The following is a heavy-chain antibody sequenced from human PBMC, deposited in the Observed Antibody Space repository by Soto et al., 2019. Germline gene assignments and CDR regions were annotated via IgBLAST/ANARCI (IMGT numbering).Heavy chain of an antibody. D-gene: IGHD2-2*01. J-gene: IGHJ1*01. V-gene: IGHV1-69*04. CDR3: ATQLLGSLAYFQH. CDR1: GGTFSSYA. CDR2: IIPILGIA. Sequence: SVKVSCKASGGTFSSYAISWVRQAPGQGLEWMGRIIPILGIANYAQKFQGRVTITADKSTSTAYMELSSLRSEDTAVYYCATQLLGSLAYFQHWGQGTLVTVSS.